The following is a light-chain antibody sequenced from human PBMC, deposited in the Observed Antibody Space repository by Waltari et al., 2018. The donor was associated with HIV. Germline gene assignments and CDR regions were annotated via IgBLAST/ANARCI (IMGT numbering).Light chain of an antibody. Sequence: EIVLTQSPPILSVSLGETATLSCRASQSVQEFLAWYQRRPGQAPRLVVYDASKRAAGVPAMFSGSGFGTDFTLTISGLEPEDVALYYCQHRTTWPPTLGGGTRVEIE. V-gene: IGKV3-11*01. CDR2: DAS. J-gene: IGKJ4*01. CDR3: QHRTTWPPT. CDR1: QSVQEF.